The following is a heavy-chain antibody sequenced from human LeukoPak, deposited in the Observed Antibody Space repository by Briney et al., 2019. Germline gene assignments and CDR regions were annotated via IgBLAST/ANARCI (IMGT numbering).Heavy chain of an antibody. Sequence: SVKVSCKASGGTFNSYAISWVRQAPGQGLEWMGRVIPIFGTANYAQKFQGRVTIITDESTSTAYMELSSLRSEDTAVYYCPREISGSGSYYNSYYYMDVWGKGTTVTVSS. V-gene: IGHV1-69*05. CDR2: VIPIFGTA. J-gene: IGHJ6*03. CDR3: PREISGSGSYYNSYYYMDV. CDR1: GGTFNSYA. D-gene: IGHD3-10*01.